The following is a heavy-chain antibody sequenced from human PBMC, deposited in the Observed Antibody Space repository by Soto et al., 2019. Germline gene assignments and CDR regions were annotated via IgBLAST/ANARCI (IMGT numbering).Heavy chain of an antibody. D-gene: IGHD3-10*01. Sequence: QVQLVQSGAEVKKPGSSVKVSCKASGGTFSSYTISWVRQAPGQGLEWMGRIIPILGIANYAQKFQGRVTITADKSTSTAYMELSSLRSKDTAVYYCARTRGDPEDFQHWGQGTLVTVSS. CDR1: GGTFSSYT. J-gene: IGHJ1*01. CDR3: ARTRGDPEDFQH. V-gene: IGHV1-69*02. CDR2: IIPILGIA.